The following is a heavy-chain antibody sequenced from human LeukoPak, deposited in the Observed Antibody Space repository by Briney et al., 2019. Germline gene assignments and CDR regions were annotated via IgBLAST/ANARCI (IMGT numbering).Heavy chain of an antibody. J-gene: IGHJ6*03. D-gene: IGHD3-9*01. CDR3: ARGVAGVLRYFDWLYRGPNYYYYYMDV. V-gene: IGHV4-4*02. CDR2: IYHSGST. CDR1: GGSISSSNW. Sequence: SETLSLTCAVSGGSISSSNWWSWVRQPPGKGLEWIGEIYHSGSTNYNPSLKSRVTISVDKSKNQFSLKLSTVTAADTAVYYCARGVAGVLRYFDWLYRGPNYYYYYMDVWGKGTTVTVSS.